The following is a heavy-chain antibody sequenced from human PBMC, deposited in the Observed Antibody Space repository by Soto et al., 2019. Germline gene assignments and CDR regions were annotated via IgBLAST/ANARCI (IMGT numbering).Heavy chain of an antibody. D-gene: IGHD3-3*01. J-gene: IGHJ6*02. V-gene: IGHV4-59*01. Sequence: SETLSLTCTVSGGSISSYYWSWIRQPPGKGLEWIGYIYYSGSTNYNPSLKSRVTISVDTSKNQFSLKLSSVTAADTAVYYCARGWGYDFWSGYPYYYGMDVWGQGTTVTVSS. CDR3: ARGWGYDFWSGYPYYYGMDV. CDR1: GGSISSYY. CDR2: IYYSGST.